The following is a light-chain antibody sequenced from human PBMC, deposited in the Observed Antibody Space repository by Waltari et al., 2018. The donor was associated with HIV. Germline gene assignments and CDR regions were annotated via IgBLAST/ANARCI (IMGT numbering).Light chain of an antibody. Sequence: EVVLTQSPGPLPLSPGERATLFCRARQGGPINYVAWFQQQPGQAPRLFIYGASRRATGIPDRFSGSGSGTDFTLTITRLEPEDFAVYYCHQYGTSPWTFGQGTKVEIK. CDR1: QGGPINY. V-gene: IGKV3-20*01. CDR3: HQYGTSPWT. CDR2: GAS. J-gene: IGKJ1*01.